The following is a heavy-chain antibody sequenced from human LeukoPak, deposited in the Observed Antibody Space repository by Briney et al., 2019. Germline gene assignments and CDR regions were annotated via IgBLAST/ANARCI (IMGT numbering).Heavy chain of an antibody. J-gene: IGHJ4*02. CDR2: INYSGDAT. Sequence: GGSLRLSCAASGFTFSSNSMSWVRQVPGKGLEWVSAINYSGDATYYVDSVKGRFTISRDNSKNTLYLQMNSLRAEDTAIYYCAKGYCSGGNCYQYFDYWGQGTLVTVAS. D-gene: IGHD2-15*01. V-gene: IGHV3-23*01. CDR3: AKGYCSGGNCYQYFDY. CDR1: GFTFSSNS.